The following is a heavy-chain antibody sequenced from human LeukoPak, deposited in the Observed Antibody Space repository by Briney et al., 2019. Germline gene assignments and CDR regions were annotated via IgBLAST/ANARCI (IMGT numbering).Heavy chain of an antibody. J-gene: IGHJ4*02. CDR1: GYTFTGYY. Sequence: ASVKVSCKASGYTFTGYYMHWVRQAPGQGLEWMGWINPDSGVTNYAQRFQGRVTMTRDTSISTAYMELSRLRSDDTAIYYCAREPREYFDYWGQGTLVTVSS. CDR3: AREPREYFDY. V-gene: IGHV1-2*02. CDR2: INPDSGVT.